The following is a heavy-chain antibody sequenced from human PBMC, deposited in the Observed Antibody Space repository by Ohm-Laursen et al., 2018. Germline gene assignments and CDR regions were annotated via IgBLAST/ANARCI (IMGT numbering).Heavy chain of an antibody. J-gene: IGHJ4*02. Sequence: GTLSLTCTVSGGSTSTSYYWGWIRQSPGKGLEWIGRIYYSGTTFYNPSLKSRVTISIDTSKNQFSLNLTSVTAADTAMYYCARERPEGYSSGWPDYWGQGTLVTVSS. D-gene: IGHD6-19*01. CDR2: IYYSGTT. CDR1: GGSTSTSYY. V-gene: IGHV4-39*02. CDR3: ARERPEGYSSGWPDY.